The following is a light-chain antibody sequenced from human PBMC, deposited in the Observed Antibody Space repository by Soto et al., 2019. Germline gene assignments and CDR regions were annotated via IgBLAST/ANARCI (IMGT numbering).Light chain of an antibody. CDR1: QSLFNY. CDR2: AAS. J-gene: IGKJ3*01. Sequence: DIQMTQSPSSLSASVGDKVTITCRASQSLFNYVNWYQQKPGKAPKILIYAASSLQSGVPSRFNGSGSGTDFTLTISSLQPEDFATYYCQQSYSAPPATFGPGTKVDVK. V-gene: IGKV1-39*01. CDR3: QQSYSAPPAT.